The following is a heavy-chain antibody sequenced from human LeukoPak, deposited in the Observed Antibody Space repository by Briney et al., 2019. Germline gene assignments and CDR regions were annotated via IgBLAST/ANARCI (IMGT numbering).Heavy chain of an antibody. CDR1: GFTVTTNY. CDR2: IYSGGTT. D-gene: IGHD6-19*01. CDR3: AGEAAGVGYFDY. Sequence: GGSLRLSCAASGFTVTTNYMNWVRQAPGKGLEWVSVIYSGGTTYYADSVRGRFTISRDNSKNTLYLQMNSLRAEDTAVYYCAGEAAGVGYFDYWGQGTLVTVSS. V-gene: IGHV3-66*01. J-gene: IGHJ4*02.